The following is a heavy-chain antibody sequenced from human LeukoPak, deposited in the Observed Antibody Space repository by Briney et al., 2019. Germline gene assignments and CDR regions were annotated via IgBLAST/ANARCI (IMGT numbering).Heavy chain of an antibody. CDR1: GDSVSSNSAA. D-gene: IGHD2-21*01. CDR2: TYYTSKWYS. CDR3: ARIISTGNTRIFAFDI. J-gene: IGHJ3*02. Sequence: SQTLSLTCAISGDSVSSNSAAWNWIRQSPSRGLQWLGRTYYTSKWYSDYAVSVKSRITINPDTSKNQFSLHLISVTPEDTAVYYCARIISTGNTRIFAFDIWGQGTMVTVSS. V-gene: IGHV6-1*01.